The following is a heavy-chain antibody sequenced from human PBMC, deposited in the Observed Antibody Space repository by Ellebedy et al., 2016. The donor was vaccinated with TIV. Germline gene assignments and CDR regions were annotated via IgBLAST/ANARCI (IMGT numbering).Heavy chain of an antibody. Sequence: GESLKISCAASGFTFSSCAMSWVRQAPGKGLEWVSSISGNGGSTIYADSVKGRFTISRDNSKNTRYLQMNSLRAEDTAIYYCAKNMRTVTTTIDYWGQGTLVTVSS. J-gene: IGHJ4*02. CDR2: ISGNGGST. CDR3: AKNMRTVTTTIDY. CDR1: GFTFSSCA. V-gene: IGHV3-23*01. D-gene: IGHD4-17*01.